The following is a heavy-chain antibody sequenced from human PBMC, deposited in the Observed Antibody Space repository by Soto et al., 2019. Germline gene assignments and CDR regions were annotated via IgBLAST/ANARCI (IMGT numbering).Heavy chain of an antibody. CDR3: ARAGGFFDS. CDR2: INNDGSST. D-gene: IGHD3-10*01. J-gene: IGHJ4*02. V-gene: IGHV3-74*01. CDR1: GFSFSSYW. Sequence: EVQLVESGGGLVQPGGSLRLSCAASGFSFSSYWMHWVRQAPGKGLVWVSIINNDGSSTIYADSVKGRFTISRDNAKNKMYREMNSLGGEDTAVYFCARAGGFFDSWGQGTLVTVSS.